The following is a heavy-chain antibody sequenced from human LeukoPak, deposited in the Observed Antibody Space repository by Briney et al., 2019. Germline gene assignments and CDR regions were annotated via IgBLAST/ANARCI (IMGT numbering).Heavy chain of an antibody. J-gene: IGHJ4*02. CDR2: IYTSGST. V-gene: IGHV4-61*02. CDR1: GGSISSGSYY. Sequence: PSQTLSLTCTVSGGSISSGSYYWSWIRQPAGKGLGWIGRIYTSGSTNYNPSLKSRVTISVDTSKNQFSLKLSSVTAADTAVYYCARESVDYYFDYWGQGTLVTVSS. CDR3: ARESVDYYFDY.